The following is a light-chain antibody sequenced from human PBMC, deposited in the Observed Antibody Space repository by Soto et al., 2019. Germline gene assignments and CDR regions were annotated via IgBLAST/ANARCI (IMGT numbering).Light chain of an antibody. Sequence: QSALTQPRSVSGSPGQSVTISCTGTSSDIGGYNYVSWYQQHPNKAPKLMIYDVSNRPPGVPDRFSGSKSANTASLTISGLQAEDEADYYCCSFAATYPVVFGGGTKLTVL. CDR2: DVS. J-gene: IGLJ2*01. V-gene: IGLV2-11*01. CDR3: CSFAATYPVV. CDR1: SSDIGGYNY.